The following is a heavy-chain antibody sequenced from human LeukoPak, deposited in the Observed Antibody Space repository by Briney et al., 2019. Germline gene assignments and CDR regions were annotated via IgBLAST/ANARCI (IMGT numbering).Heavy chain of an antibody. CDR2: IYPGDSDT. Sequence: GESLKISFKGSGYRFTSYWIGWVRQMPGKGLEWMGIIYPGDSDTRYSPSFQGQVTISADKSISTAYLQWSSLKASDTAMYYCARPYCSGGSCYSSLDYWGQGTLVTVSS. CDR1: GYRFTSYW. CDR3: ARPYCSGGSCYSSLDY. J-gene: IGHJ4*02. V-gene: IGHV5-51*01. D-gene: IGHD2-15*01.